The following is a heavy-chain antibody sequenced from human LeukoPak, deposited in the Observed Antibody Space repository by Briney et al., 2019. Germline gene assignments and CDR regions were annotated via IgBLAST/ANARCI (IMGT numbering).Heavy chain of an antibody. CDR2: MSYDGSNI. CDR1: GFTFTNYA. Sequence: GGSLRLSCAASGFTFTNYAMHWVRQAPGKGLEWVALMSYDGSNIFYADSVKGRFTISRDNSKSTLYLQMNSLRGEDTAVYYCARGGVTTMTLRDLWLDYWGQGTLVTVSS. J-gene: IGHJ4*02. V-gene: IGHV3-30-3*01. D-gene: IGHD4-17*01. CDR3: ARGGVTTMTLRDLWLDY.